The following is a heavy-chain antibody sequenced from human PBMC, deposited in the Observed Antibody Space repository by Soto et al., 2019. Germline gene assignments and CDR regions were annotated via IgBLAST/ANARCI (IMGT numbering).Heavy chain of an antibody. V-gene: IGHV1-69*05. CDR2: IIPIFGTS. Sequence: SVKVSCKASGGTFDTHAISWVRQAPGQGLEWMGGIIPIFGTSDYAQKFQGRVTMTTDTSTSTAHMELRSLRSDDTAVYYCAREGQAPYYYYGMDVWGQGTAVTVSS. J-gene: IGHJ6*02. CDR1: GGTFDTHA. CDR3: AREGQAPYYYYGMDV.